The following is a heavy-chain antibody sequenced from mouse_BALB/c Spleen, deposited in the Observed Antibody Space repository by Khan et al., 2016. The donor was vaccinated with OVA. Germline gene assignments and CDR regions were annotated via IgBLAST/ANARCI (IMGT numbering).Heavy chain of an antibody. D-gene: IGHD2-1*01. CDR1: GFSLTSYG. CDR2: IWTGGST. V-gene: IGHV2-9*02. J-gene: IGHJ1*01. Sequence: QVQLQQSGPGLVAPSQSLSITCTVSGFSLTSYGVHWVRQPPGKGLEWLGVIWTGGSTNYNSALMSRLSISNDNSKSQVFLKMNSLQTDDTAMYYCARYYGNYGWYFDVWGAGTTVTGSS. CDR3: ARYYGNYGWYFDV.